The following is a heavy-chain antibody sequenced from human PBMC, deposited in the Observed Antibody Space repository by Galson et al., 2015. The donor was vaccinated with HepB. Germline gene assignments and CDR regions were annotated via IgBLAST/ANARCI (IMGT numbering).Heavy chain of an antibody. CDR1: GFTFSSYA. J-gene: IGHJ3*02. V-gene: IGHV3-30-3*01. Sequence: LRLSCAASGFTFSSYAMHWVRQAPGKGLEWVAVISYDGSNKYYADSVKGRFTISRDNSKNTLYLQMNSQRAEDTAVYYCAREGAYYYDSSDKGAFDIWGQGTMVTVSS. CDR2: ISYDGSNK. D-gene: IGHD3-22*01. CDR3: AREGAYYYDSSDKGAFDI.